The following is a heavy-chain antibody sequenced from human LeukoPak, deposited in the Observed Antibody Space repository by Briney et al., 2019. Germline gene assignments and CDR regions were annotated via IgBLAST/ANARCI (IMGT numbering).Heavy chain of an antibody. D-gene: IGHD3-22*01. J-gene: IGHJ4*02. CDR3: AKPRRESDSGSYYWSFDS. Sequence: PGGSLRLSCAASGFTFANYAMSWVRQAPGKGLAWVSAITASGTYTHYADSVEGRFTISRDNSKSTFYLQMNSLRAEDTAVYYCAKPRRESDSGSYYWSFDSRGQGTLVTVSS. CDR2: ITASGTYT. CDR1: GFTFANYA. V-gene: IGHV3-23*01.